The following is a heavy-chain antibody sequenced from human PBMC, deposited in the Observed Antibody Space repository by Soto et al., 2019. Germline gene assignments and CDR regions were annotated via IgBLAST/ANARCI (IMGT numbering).Heavy chain of an antibody. V-gene: IGHV1-69*12. CDR2: IIPIFGTP. D-gene: IGHD3-22*01. J-gene: IGHJ1*01. CDR1: GGTFSNYA. CDR3: ACLGARDYYDTSGHG. Sequence: QVQLVQSGAEVKKPGSSVKVSCKASGGTFSNYALSWVRQAPGQGLEWMGDIIPIFGTPNNAQKFQGRVTMTADEATSTAYMELSSLRSEATAIYYCACLGARDYYDTSGHGWGQGTLVTVSS.